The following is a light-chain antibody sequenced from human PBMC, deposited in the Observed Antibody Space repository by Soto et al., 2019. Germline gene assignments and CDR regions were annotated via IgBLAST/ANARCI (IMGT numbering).Light chain of an antibody. V-gene: IGKV3-15*01. CDR2: GPS. CDR1: QSVRTN. J-gene: IGKJ4*01. CDR3: QQRSNWPFT. Sequence: EIVMTQSPGTLSVSPGERATLSCRASQSVRTNLAWYQQKPGQAPRLLIYGPSTRATGIPARFSGSGSGTDFTLTISSLEPEDFAVYYCQQRSNWPFTFGGGTKVDIK.